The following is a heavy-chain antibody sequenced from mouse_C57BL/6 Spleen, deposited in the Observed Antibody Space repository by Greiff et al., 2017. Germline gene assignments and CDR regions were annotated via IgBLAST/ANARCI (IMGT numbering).Heavy chain of an antibody. CDR3: ARGREGSWYFDV. J-gene: IGHJ1*03. Sequence: EVQLVESEGGLVQPGSSMKLSCTASGFTFSDYYMAWVRQVPEKGLEWVANINYDGSSTYYLDSLKSRFIISRENAKNILYLQMSSLKSEDTATYYCARGREGSWYFDVWGTGTTVTVSS. CDR1: GFTFSDYY. V-gene: IGHV5-16*01. CDR2: INYDGSST.